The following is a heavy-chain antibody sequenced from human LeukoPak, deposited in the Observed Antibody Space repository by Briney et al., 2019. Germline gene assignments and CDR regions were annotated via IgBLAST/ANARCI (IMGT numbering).Heavy chain of an antibody. Sequence: PGRSLRLSCQASGFNFGDHVMTWVRQAPGKGLEWVGFIASKAFGGPPEYAASVKGRVTISRDDSKSIAYLELNSLKTEDTAVYYCARASGSFWYFDDWGQGTLVTVSS. CDR3: ARASGSFWYFDD. CDR1: GFNFGDHV. V-gene: IGHV3-49*04. D-gene: IGHD6-19*01. J-gene: IGHJ4*02. CDR2: IASKAFGGPP.